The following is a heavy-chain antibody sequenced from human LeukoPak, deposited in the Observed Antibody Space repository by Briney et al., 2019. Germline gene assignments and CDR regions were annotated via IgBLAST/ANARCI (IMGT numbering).Heavy chain of an antibody. CDR2: INTGSTYM. CDR3: ARVEATTGRNYHYYYMDV. D-gene: IGHD1-1*01. J-gene: IGHJ6*03. V-gene: IGHV3-21*01. Sequence: TGGSLRLSCAASGFYFSGYSMNWVRQAPGKGLEWVSSINTGSTYMYYADSVKGRFTISRDNAKNSLHLQMYSLRAEDTAAYFCARVEATTGRNYHYYYMDVWGKGTTVTVSS. CDR1: GFYFSGYS.